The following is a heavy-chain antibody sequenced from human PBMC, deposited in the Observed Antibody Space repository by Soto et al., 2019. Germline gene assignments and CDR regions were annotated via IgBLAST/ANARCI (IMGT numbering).Heavy chain of an antibody. CDR2: INPSGGST. CDR3: ARGLPAAAYDY. V-gene: IGHV1-46*01. D-gene: IGHD6-13*01. CDR1: GYTFTSYY. Sequence: GTSVKVSCKASGYTFTSYYMHWVRQAPGQGLEWMGIINPSGGSTSYAQKFQGRVTMTRDTSTSTVYMELSSLRSVDTAVYYCARGLPAAAYDYWGQGTLVTVSS. J-gene: IGHJ4*02.